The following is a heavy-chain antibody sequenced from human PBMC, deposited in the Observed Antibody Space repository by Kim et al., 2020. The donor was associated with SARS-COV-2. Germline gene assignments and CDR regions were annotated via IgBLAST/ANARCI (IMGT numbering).Heavy chain of an antibody. CDR1: GFTFSSYE. CDR3: ARDRGYDSSGTN. CDR2: ISSSGSTI. V-gene: IGHV3-48*03. Sequence: GGSLRLSCAASGFTFSSYEMNWVRQAPGKGLEWVSYISSSGSTIYYADSVKGRFTISRDNAKNSLYLQMNSLRAEDTAVYYCARDRGYDSSGTNWGQGTLVTVSS. J-gene: IGHJ4*02. D-gene: IGHD3-22*01.